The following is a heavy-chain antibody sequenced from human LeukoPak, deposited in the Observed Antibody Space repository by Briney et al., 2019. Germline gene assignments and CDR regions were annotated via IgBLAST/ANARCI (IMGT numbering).Heavy chain of an antibody. Sequence: GASVKVSCKASGYTFTSYDVNWVRQATGQGLEWMGWMNPNSGNTGYAQKFQGRVTITRNTSISTAYMQLSSLRSEDTAVYYCARRVSYGDFDYWGQGTLVTDSS. CDR3: ARRVSYGDFDY. CDR2: MNPNSGNT. V-gene: IGHV1-8*01. J-gene: IGHJ4*02. CDR1: GYTFTSYD. D-gene: IGHD4-17*01.